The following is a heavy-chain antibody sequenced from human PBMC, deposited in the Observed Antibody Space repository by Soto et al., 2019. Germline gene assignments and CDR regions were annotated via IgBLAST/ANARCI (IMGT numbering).Heavy chain of an antibody. D-gene: IGHD2-21*01. CDR1: GDSVSSNTAA. CDR2: TFCRSTCYN. CDR3: ARGDYFFVV. V-gene: IGHV6-1*01. Sequence: PSQTLSLTCAISGDSVSSNTAAWNWIRQSPSRGLEWLGRTFCRSTCYNDYAVSVKSRITINPDTSKNQFSLQLNSVTPEDTAVYFCARGDYFFVVWGQGTLVTVSS. J-gene: IGHJ4*02.